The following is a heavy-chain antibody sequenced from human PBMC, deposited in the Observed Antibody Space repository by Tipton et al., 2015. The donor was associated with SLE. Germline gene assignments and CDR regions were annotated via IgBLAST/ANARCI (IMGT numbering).Heavy chain of an antibody. CDR3: ARVPGPYCSSTSCLEDGMDV. V-gene: IGHV3-66*02. D-gene: IGHD2-2*01. J-gene: IGHJ6*02. CDR1: GFTVSSNY. CDR2: IYSGGST. Sequence: SLRLSCAASGFTVSSNYMSWVRQAPGKGLEWVSVIYSGGSTYYADSVKGRFTISRDNSKNTLYLQMNSLRAEDTAVYYCARVPGPYCSSTSCLEDGMDVWGQGTTVTVSS.